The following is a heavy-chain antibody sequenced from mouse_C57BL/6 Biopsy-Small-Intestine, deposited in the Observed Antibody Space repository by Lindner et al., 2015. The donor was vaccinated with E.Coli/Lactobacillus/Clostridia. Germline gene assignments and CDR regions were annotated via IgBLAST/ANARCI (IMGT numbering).Heavy chain of an antibody. J-gene: IGHJ4*01. CDR2: IYPGDGDT. CDR1: GYAFSSSW. D-gene: IGHD1-1*01. CDR3: ARLGYYYGSSPYYYAMDY. Sequence: VQLQESGPELVKPGASVKISCKASGYAFSSSWMNWVKQRPGKGLEWIGRIYPGDGDTNYNGKFKGKATLTADKSSSTAYMQLSSLTSEDSAVYFCARLGYYYGSSPYYYAMDYWGQGTSVTVSS. V-gene: IGHV1-82*01.